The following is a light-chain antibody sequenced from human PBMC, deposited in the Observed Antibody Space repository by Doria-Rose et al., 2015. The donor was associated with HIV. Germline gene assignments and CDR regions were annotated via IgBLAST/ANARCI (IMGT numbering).Light chain of an antibody. J-gene: IGKJ4*01. CDR3: QQSYSIPLT. V-gene: IGKV1-39*01. Sequence: MTQFPSSLSTSVGDRVTITCRASQSTSYYLNWYQHKPGKAPKLLIYASSGLQSGVPSRFSGSGSGTDFTLTISSLQPEDFATYYCQQSYSIPLTFGGGTKVEI. CDR1: QSTSYY. CDR2: ASS.